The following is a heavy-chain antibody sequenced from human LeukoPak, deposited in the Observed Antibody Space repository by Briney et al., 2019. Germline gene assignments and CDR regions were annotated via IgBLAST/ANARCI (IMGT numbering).Heavy chain of an antibody. D-gene: IGHD6-19*01. Sequence: AGSLRLSCEASRFDFSSYNMHWVRQAPGKGLEWVAVVWYDGSNKYYADSVKGRFTISRENAKNSLYLQMTSLRAGDTAVYYCARGDSSGWGLDYWGQGILVTVSS. J-gene: IGHJ4*02. CDR3: ARGDSSGWGLDY. CDR1: RFDFSSYN. V-gene: IGHV3-33*01. CDR2: VWYDGSNK.